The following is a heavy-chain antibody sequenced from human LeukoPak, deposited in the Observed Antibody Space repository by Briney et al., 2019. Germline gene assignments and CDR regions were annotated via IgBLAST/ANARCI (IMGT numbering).Heavy chain of an antibody. Sequence: GGSLRLSCAASGFTFSSYAMSWVRQAPGKGLEWVSAISGSGGSSYYADSVKGRFTISRDNSKNTLYLQMNSLRAEDTAVYYCARAGHCSNGICYTADFDYWGQGTLVTVSS. D-gene: IGHD2-8*01. CDR1: GFTFSSYA. CDR3: ARAGHCSNGICYTADFDY. CDR2: ISGSGGSS. J-gene: IGHJ4*02. V-gene: IGHV3-23*01.